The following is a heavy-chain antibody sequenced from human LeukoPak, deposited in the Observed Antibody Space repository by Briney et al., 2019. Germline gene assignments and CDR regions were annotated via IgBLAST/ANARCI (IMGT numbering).Heavy chain of an antibody. V-gene: IGHV3-21*04. D-gene: IGHD3-3*01. CDR2: ISSSSSYI. CDR3: AKSPYYYDFWSGYYYYFDY. Sequence: GGSLRLSCAASGFTFSSYSMNWVRQAPGKGLEWVSSISSSSSYIYYADSVKGRFTISRDNAKNSLYLQMNSLRAEDTAVYYCAKSPYYYDFWSGYYYYFDYWGQGTLVTVSS. CDR1: GFTFSSYS. J-gene: IGHJ4*02.